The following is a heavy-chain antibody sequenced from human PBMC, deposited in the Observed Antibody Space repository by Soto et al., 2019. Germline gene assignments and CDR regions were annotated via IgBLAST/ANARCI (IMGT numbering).Heavy chain of an antibody. CDR1: GFTFSSYA. CDR2: ISGSGGST. CDR3: AKDYGPLDTAMVTATYYGMDV. D-gene: IGHD5-18*01. J-gene: IGHJ6*02. V-gene: IGHV3-23*01. Sequence: LRLSCAASGFTFSSYAMSWVRQAPGKGLELVSAISGSGGSTYYADSVKGRFTISRDNSKNTLYLQMNSLRAEDTAVYYCAKDYGPLDTAMVTATYYGMDVWGQGTTVTVSS.